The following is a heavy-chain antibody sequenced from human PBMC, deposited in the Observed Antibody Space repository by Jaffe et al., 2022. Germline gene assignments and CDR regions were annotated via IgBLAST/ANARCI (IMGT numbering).Heavy chain of an antibody. CDR1: GGSFSGYY. CDR3: ARGEYYGDYYYYYYYYMDV. Sequence: QVQLQQWGAGLLKPSETLSLTCAVYGGSFSGYYWSWIRQPPGKGLEWIGEINHSGSTNYNPSLKSRVTISVDTSKNQFSLKLSSVTAADTAVYYCARGEYYGDYYYYYYYYMDVWGKGTTVTVSS. V-gene: IGHV4-34*01. CDR2: INHSGST. J-gene: IGHJ6*03. D-gene: IGHD4-17*01.